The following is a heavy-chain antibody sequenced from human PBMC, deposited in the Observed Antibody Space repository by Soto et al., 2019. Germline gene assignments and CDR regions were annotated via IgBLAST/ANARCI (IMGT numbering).Heavy chain of an antibody. Sequence: SETLSLTCAVYGGSFSGYYWSWIRQPPGKGLEWIGEINHSGSTNYNPSLKSRVTISVDTSKNQFSLKLSSVTAADTAVYYCARGLLLRYFDWLPYYFDYWGQGTLVTVSS. J-gene: IGHJ4*02. CDR1: GGSFSGYY. V-gene: IGHV4-34*01. CDR2: INHSGST. D-gene: IGHD3-9*01. CDR3: ARGLLLRYFDWLPYYFDY.